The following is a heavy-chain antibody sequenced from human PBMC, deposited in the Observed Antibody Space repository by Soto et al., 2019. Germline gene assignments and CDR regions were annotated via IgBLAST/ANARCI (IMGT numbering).Heavy chain of an antibody. V-gene: IGHV2-26*01. CDR1: GFSLSNARMG. CDR2: IFSNDEK. J-gene: IGHJ4*02. CDR3: ARIPEEYGSGSYGYYFDY. D-gene: IGHD3-10*01. Sequence: QVTLKESGPVLVKPTETLTLTCTVSGFSLSNARMGVSWIRQPPGKALEWLAHIFSNDEKSYSTSLKSRLTISKDTSKSQVVLTMTNMDPVDTATYSCARIPEEYGSGSYGYYFDYWGQGTLVTVSS.